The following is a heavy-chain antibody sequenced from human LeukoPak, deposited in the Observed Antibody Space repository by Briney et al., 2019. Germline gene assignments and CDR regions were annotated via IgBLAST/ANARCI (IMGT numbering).Heavy chain of an antibody. V-gene: IGHV4-59*01. CDR3: ASVRYGSGSYYFDY. J-gene: IGHJ4*02. D-gene: IGHD3-10*01. CDR1: GGSISSYS. Sequence: PSETLSLACTVSGGSISSYSWTWIRQPPGKGLEWIGYIYYSGSTNYNPSLKSRVTISVDTSNNQFSLKLSSVTAADTAVYYCASVRYGSGSYYFDYWGQGTLVTVSS. CDR2: IYYSGST.